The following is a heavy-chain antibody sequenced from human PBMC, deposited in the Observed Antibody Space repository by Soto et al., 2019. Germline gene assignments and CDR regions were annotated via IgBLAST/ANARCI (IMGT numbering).Heavy chain of an antibody. Sequence: EVQLLESGGGLVQPGGSLRLSCAASGFTFSSYAMSWVRQAPGKGLEWVSAISGSGGSTYYADSVKGRFTISRDNSKNTLYLQMNSLRAEDTAVYYCAKATYYDILTGYYLVAWGQGTLVTVSS. CDR3: AKATYYDILTGYYLVA. CDR1: GFTFSSYA. CDR2: ISGSGGST. V-gene: IGHV3-23*01. D-gene: IGHD3-9*01. J-gene: IGHJ4*02.